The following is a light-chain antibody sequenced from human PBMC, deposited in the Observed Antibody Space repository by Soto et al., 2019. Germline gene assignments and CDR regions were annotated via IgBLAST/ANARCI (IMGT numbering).Light chain of an antibody. V-gene: IGKV3-15*01. CDR1: QSVSSN. CDR2: GAS. J-gene: IGKJ1*01. CDR3: QQYNNWPPHT. Sequence: EIVMTQSPATLSVSPGERATLSCSASQSVSSNLAWYQQKPGQAPRLLIYGASTRATGIPARFSGSGSGTEFTLTISSLQSEDFAVYYCQQYNNWPPHTFGQGTKVDIK.